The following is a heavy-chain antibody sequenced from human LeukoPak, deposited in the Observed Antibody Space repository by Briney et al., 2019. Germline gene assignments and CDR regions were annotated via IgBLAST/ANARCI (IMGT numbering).Heavy chain of an antibody. V-gene: IGHV1-2*02. CDR2: INPNSGGT. CDR1: GYTFNTYA. J-gene: IGHJ4*02. Sequence: ASVKVSCKASGYTFNTYAMNWVRQAPGQGLEWMGWINPNSGGTNYAQKFQGRVTMTRDTSISTAYMELSRLRSDDTAVYYCARADYYGSGSSNYWGQGTLVTVSS. D-gene: IGHD3-10*01. CDR3: ARADYYGSGSSNY.